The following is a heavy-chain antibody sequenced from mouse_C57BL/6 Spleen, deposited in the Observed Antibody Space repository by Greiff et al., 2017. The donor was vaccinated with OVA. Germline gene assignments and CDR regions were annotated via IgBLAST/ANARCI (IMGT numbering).Heavy chain of an antibody. D-gene: IGHD1-1*01. CDR2: IHPNSGST. CDR1: GYTFTSYR. Sequence: VQLQQPGAQLVKPGASVKLSCKASGYTFTSYRMHWVKQRPGQGLEWIGMIHPNSGSTNYNEKFKSKATLTVDKSSSTAYMQLSSLTSEDSAVYYCALNYYGSSFDYWGQGTTLTVSS. V-gene: IGHV1-64*01. J-gene: IGHJ2*01. CDR3: ALNYYGSSFDY.